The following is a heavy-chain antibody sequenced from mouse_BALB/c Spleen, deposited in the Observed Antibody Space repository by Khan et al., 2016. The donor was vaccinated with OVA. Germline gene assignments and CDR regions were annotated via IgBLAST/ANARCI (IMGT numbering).Heavy chain of an antibody. CDR2: ISPGSGDT. CDR3: ARMNYFGCTFAY. D-gene: IGHD1-2*01. J-gene: IGHJ3*01. V-gene: IGHV1-77*01. Sequence: QVQLQQSGTELARPGASVNLSCKASGYTFTDFYINWVKQRSGQGLEWIGEISPGSGDTYYNEKFKGKATLTAAKSSSTAYMQLSSLTTEDSVVYFRARMNYFGCTFAYWGQGTLVTVSA. CDR1: GYTFTDFY.